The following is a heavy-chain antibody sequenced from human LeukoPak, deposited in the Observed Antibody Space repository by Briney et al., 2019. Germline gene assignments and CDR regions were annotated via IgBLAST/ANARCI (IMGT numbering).Heavy chain of an antibody. V-gene: IGHV3-30*03. CDR1: GFTFSSYG. J-gene: IGHJ4*02. CDR2: ISYDGSNK. Sequence: GRSLRLSCAASGFTFSSYGMHWVRQAPGKGLEWVAVISYDGSNKYYADSVKGRFTISRDNSKNTLYLQMNSLRAEDTAVYYCARGVVVPAAIGIDYWGQGTLVTVSS. D-gene: IGHD2-2*01. CDR3: ARGVVVPAAIGIDY.